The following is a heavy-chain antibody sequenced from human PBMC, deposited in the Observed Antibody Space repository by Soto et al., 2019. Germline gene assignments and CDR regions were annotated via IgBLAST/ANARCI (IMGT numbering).Heavy chain of an antibody. J-gene: IGHJ4*02. CDR1: GFTFSSYA. D-gene: IGHD3-16*01. V-gene: IGHV3-23*01. CDR3: AKDLSRYAPQPTNFDY. Sequence: GGSLRLSCAASGFTFSSYAMSWVRQAPGKGLEWVSAIIGSGGSTYYADSVKGRFTISRDNSKNTLYLQMNSLRAEDTAVYYCAKDLSRYAPQPTNFDYWGQGTLVTVSS. CDR2: IIGSGGST.